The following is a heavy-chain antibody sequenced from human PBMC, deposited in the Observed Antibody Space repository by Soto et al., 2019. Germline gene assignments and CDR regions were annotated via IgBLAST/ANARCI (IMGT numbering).Heavy chain of an antibody. D-gene: IGHD2-15*01. V-gene: IGHV3-72*01. J-gene: IGHJ6*02. CDR2: TRNKANSYTT. Sequence: GGSLRLSCAASGFTFSDHYMDWVRQAPGKGLEWVGRTRNKANSYTTEYAASVKGRFTISRDDSKNSLYLQMNSLKTEDTAVYYCARGPRQYCSGGSCYSSDYYYGMDVWGQGTTVTVSS. CDR1: GFTFSDHY. CDR3: ARGPRQYCSGGSCYSSDYYYGMDV.